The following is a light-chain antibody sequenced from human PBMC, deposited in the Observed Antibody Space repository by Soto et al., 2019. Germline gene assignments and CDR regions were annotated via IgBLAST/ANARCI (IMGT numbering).Light chain of an antibody. CDR2: GAS. V-gene: IGKV3-20*01. J-gene: IGKJ3*01. CDR3: QLYGSF. CDR1: QTMNSKY. Sequence: EIVLTQSPGTLSLSPRERAALSCRASQTMNSKYLAWYQQKPGQAPRLLIHGASSRATGIPDRFSGSGSGTDFTLTISRLQPEDFAVYYCQLYGSFFGPGTKVDVK.